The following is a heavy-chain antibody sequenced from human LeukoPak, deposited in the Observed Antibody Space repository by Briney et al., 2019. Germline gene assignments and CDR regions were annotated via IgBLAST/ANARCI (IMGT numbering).Heavy chain of an antibody. CDR3: AKVLFVRSSSTPYMDV. V-gene: IGHV3-30*02. CDR1: GFTFSSYG. CDR2: IRYDGSNK. D-gene: IGHD6-6*01. Sequence: PGGSLRLSSAASGFTFSSYGMHWVRQAPGKGLEWVAFIRYDGSNKYYADSVKGRFTISRDNSKNTLYLQMNSLRAEDTAVYYCAKVLFVRSSSTPYMDVWGKGTTVTVSS. J-gene: IGHJ6*03.